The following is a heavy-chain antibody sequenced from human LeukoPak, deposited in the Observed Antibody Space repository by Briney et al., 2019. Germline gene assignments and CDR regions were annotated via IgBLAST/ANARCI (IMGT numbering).Heavy chain of an antibody. J-gene: IGHJ4*02. CDR3: ARLLPQWLVTYYFDY. Sequence: GESLKISCKGSGYSFTSYWIGWVRQMPGKGLEWMGIIYPGDSDTRYSPSFQGQVTISADKSISTAYLQWSSLKASDTAMYYCARLLPQWLVTYYFDYWGQGTLVTVSS. D-gene: IGHD6-19*01. CDR1: GYSFTSYW. V-gene: IGHV5-51*01. CDR2: IYPGDSDT.